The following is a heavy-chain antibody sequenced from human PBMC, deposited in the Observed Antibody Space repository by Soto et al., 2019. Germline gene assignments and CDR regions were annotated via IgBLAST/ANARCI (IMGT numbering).Heavy chain of an antibody. Sequence: GGSLRLSCAASGFTFSSYEMSWVRQAPGKGLEWVSYITTSGSATYYADSVKGRLTISRDNARNSVYLEMNSLRVEDTAVYYCAREAGVHDWLDPWGQGTQVTVSS. V-gene: IGHV3-48*03. CDR2: ITTSGSAT. CDR3: AREAGVHDWLDP. D-gene: IGHD3-10*01. CDR1: GFTFSSYE. J-gene: IGHJ5*02.